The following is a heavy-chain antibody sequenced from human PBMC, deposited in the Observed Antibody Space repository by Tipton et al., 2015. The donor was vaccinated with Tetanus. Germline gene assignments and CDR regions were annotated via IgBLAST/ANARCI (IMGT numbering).Heavy chain of an antibody. Sequence: TLSLTCAVSGASVTSGDWSWIRQPPGKGLERLGYIYKSGGSNYNPSLKSRATISADASKNQFSLKLRSVTTADTAVYYCARIGWPQQNKPAFDLWGQGTMVTVSP. D-gene: IGHD6-19*01. CDR2: IYKSGGS. J-gene: IGHJ3*01. V-gene: IGHV4-59*02. CDR3: ARIGWPQQNKPAFDL. CDR1: GASVTSGD.